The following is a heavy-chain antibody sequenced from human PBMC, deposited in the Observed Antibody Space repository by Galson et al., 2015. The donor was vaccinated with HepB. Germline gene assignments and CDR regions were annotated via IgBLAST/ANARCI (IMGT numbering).Heavy chain of an antibody. CDR3: AKEYSSGWPTINFDH. J-gene: IGHJ4*02. CDR1: GFTFSSHG. CDR2: ISSSGDRT. D-gene: IGHD6-19*01. Sequence: SLRLSCAASGFTFSSHGMSWVRQAPGKGLEWVSIISSSGDRTYYADSVKGRFTISRDSSKNTLWLQMNSLRAEDTAVYFCAKEYSSGWPTINFDHWGQGTPVTVSS. V-gene: IGHV3-23*01.